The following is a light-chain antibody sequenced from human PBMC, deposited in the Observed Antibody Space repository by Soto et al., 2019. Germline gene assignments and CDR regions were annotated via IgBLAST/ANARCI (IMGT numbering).Light chain of an antibody. CDR3: SSYTNINTTACG. CDR1: SGEIGRYNR. CDR2: EVT. Sequence: LTQPASVSVSPGQSITISCTGNSGEIGRYNRVSWYQRHPCKAPKLIIYEVTDRPSGVSNRFSGSKSGNTASLTISGLQAEDEAEYYCSSYTNINTTACGFATGTKVTVL. V-gene: IGLV2-14*01. J-gene: IGLJ1*01.